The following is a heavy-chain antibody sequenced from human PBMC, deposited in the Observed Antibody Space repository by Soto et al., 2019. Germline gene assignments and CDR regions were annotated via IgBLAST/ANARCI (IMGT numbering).Heavy chain of an antibody. Sequence: ASVKVSCKASGYTFTSYDINWVRHATGQGLEWMGWMNPNSGNTGYAQKFQGRVTMTRNTPISTAYMELSSLRSEDTAVYYCARTFRPGDWFDRWGQGTLVTVSS. V-gene: IGHV1-8*01. CDR1: GYTFTSYD. D-gene: IGHD3-10*01. CDR2: MNPNSGNT. CDR3: ARTFRPGDWFDR. J-gene: IGHJ5*02.